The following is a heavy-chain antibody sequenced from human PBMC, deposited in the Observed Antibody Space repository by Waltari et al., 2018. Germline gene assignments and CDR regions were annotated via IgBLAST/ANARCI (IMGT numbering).Heavy chain of an antibody. D-gene: IGHD1-1*01. V-gene: IGHV3-74*03. CDR1: GFTFSSFW. CDR2: ISSDASDT. Sequence: EEQLVESGGGLVQPGDSLRLPCAASGFTFSSFWMTWVRQAPGKGPLWVSRISSDASDTTYADSVKGRFTISRDNARNTLYLQMNRLRAEDTAVYFCARVSRRTYRSPVPGRHYYYGMDVWGQGTTVTVSS. J-gene: IGHJ6*02. CDR3: ARVSRRTYRSPVPGRHYYYGMDV.